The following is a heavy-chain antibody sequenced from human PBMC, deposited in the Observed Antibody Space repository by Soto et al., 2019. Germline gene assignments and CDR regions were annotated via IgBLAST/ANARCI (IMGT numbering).Heavy chain of an antibody. V-gene: IGHV3-64D*06. CDR3: VKDRYVDY. J-gene: IGHJ4*02. CDR2: ISIEGATT. CDR1: GFTFTIYS. Sequence: GGSLRLSFSVSGFTFTIYSMHWFRQAPGKGLEYIASISIEGATTYYADSVKGRFIISRDNAKNTLHLQMSSLRAEDTAVYYCVKDRYVDYWGQGILVTVSS.